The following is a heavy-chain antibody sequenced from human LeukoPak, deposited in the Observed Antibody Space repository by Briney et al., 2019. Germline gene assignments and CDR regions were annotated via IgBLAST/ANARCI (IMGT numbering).Heavy chain of an antibody. CDR3: ARDFRVKPKLWLLSLVDAFDI. D-gene: IGHD3-10*01. Sequence: SQTLSLTCAISGDSVSSNSAAWNWIRQSPSRGLEWLGRTYYRSKWYNDYAVSVKSRISINPDTSKNQFSLQLNSVTPEDTAVYYCARDFRVKPKLWLLSLVDAFDIWGQGTMVTVSS. V-gene: IGHV6-1*01. J-gene: IGHJ3*02. CDR1: GDSVSSNSAA. CDR2: TYYRSKWYN.